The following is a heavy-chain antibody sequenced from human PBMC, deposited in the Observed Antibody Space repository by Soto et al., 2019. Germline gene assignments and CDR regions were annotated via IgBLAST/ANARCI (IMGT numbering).Heavy chain of an antibody. V-gene: IGHV1-69*17. D-gene: IGHD3-9*01. Sequence: QVHLVQSETEVKKPGSSVKVSCKASRGTFSSYGISWVRLVPGQGLEWMGGIMPVFDIVNYAQKFQGRIRLSADKSSSTAYMELSSLRSDDTAVYYSTRYYDILTGDFASWGQGTLVTVSS. CDR1: RGTFSSYG. J-gene: IGHJ4*02. CDR3: TRYYDILTGDFAS. CDR2: IMPVFDIV.